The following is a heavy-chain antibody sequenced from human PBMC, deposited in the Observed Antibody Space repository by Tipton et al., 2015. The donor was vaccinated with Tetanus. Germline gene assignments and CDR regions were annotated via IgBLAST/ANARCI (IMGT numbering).Heavy chain of an antibody. J-gene: IGHJ4*02. D-gene: IGHD3-3*01. CDR1: GGSVRSGSYY. V-gene: IGHV4-61*01. Sequence: LRLSCIVSGGSVRSGSYYWNWIRQPPGKGLEWIGYISYSGSTNSNYSLKSRITISQDTSKNQFSPKLTSVTAADTAVYYCARANYDFPKKGPFDSWGQGTLVIVSS. CDR2: ISYSGST. CDR3: ARANYDFPKKGPFDS.